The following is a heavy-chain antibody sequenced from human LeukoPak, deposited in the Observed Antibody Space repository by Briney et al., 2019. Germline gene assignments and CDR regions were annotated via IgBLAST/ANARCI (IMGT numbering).Heavy chain of an antibody. V-gene: IGHV3-33*01. CDR1: GFTFSSYG. J-gene: IGHJ6*02. CDR3: ARDGGYCSSTSCRYPDYYYGMDV. Sequence: GGSLRLSCAASGFTFSSYGMHWVHQAPGKGLEWVAVIWYDGSNKYYADSVKGRFTISRDNSKNTLYLQMNSLRAEDTAVYYCARDGGYCSSTSCRYPDYYYGMDVWGQGTTVTVSS. D-gene: IGHD2-2*01. CDR2: IWYDGSNK.